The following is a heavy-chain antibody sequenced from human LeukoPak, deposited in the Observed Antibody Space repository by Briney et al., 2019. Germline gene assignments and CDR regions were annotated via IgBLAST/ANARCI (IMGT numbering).Heavy chain of an antibody. CDR2: ISSSSSTI. J-gene: IGHJ6*03. D-gene: IGHD3-10*01. CDR1: GGTFSSYS. CDR3: AREVLGRYYGSGSYRINYYYYMDV. Sequence: GASVKVSCKASGGTFSSYSMNWVRQAPGKGLEWVSYISSSSSTIYYANSVKGRFTISRDNAKNSLYLQMNSLRAEDTAVYYCAREVLGRYYGSGSYRINYYYYMDVWGKGTTVTVSS. V-gene: IGHV3-48*04.